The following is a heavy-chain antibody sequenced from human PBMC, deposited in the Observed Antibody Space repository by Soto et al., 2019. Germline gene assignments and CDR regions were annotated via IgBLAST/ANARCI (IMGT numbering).Heavy chain of an antibody. CDR3: AREWLRYPAFDI. Sequence: SETLSLTCTVSGGSISSGGYYWSWIRQHPGKGLEWIGYIYYSGSTYYNPSLKSRVTISVDTSKNQFSLKLSSVTAADTAVYYCAREWLRYPAFDIWGQGTMVTVSS. D-gene: IGHD5-12*01. V-gene: IGHV4-31*03. CDR2: IYYSGST. J-gene: IGHJ3*02. CDR1: GGSISSGGYY.